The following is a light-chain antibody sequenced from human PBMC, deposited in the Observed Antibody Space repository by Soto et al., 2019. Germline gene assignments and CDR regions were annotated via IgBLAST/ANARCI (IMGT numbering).Light chain of an antibody. CDR3: QQYNNWPPWT. V-gene: IGKV3-15*01. CDR2: GAS. J-gene: IGKJ1*01. Sequence: EMLMRQSPATLSVSPGERATLSCRASQSVSSNLAWYQQKPGQAPRLLIYGASTRATGIPARFSGSGSGTEFTLTISSLQSEDFAVYYCQQYNNWPPWTFGQGTKVDIK. CDR1: QSVSSN.